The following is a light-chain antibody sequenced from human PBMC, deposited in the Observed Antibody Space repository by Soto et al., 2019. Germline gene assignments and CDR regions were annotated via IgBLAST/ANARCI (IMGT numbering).Light chain of an antibody. CDR1: QSISSY. Sequence: DIQMTQSPSSLSASVGDRVTMTCRAGQSISSYLNWYQQKPGQAPKLLIYAASSLQSGVPPRFSGSGSGTDFTLTISSLQPEDFATYYCQQSYDIPTFGQGTKVDIK. J-gene: IGKJ1*01. CDR2: AAS. CDR3: QQSYDIPT. V-gene: IGKV1-39*01.